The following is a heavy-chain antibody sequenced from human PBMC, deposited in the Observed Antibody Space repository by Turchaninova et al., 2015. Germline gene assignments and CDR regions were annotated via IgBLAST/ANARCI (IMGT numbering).Heavy chain of an antibody. Sequence: GDSGGGFVQPGGSLRLSCAASGFTFSGSDVHWVRQASGQGLEWVGRIKTKGENYATAYGASVRGRFIISRDDSKDMAYLQMNSLKTDDTAIYYCTRREGSPSFDDWGQGTLVTVSS. CDR2: IKTKGENYAT. D-gene: IGHD6-6*01. V-gene: IGHV3-73*02. CDR1: GFTFSGSD. CDR3: TRREGSPSFDD. J-gene: IGHJ4*02.